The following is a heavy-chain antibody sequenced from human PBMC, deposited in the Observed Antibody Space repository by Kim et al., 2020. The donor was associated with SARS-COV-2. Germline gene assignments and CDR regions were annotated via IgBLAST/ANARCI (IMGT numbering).Heavy chain of an antibody. Sequence: SETLSLTCAVSGGSISSSNWWSWVRQPPGKGLEWIGEIYHSGSTNYNPSLKSRVTISVDKSKNQFSLKLSSVTAADTAVYYCARWGCSSTSCHRRITIFGVAKGYFDYWGQGTLVTVSS. V-gene: IGHV4-4*02. CDR3: ARWGCSSTSCHRRITIFGVAKGYFDY. CDR2: IYHSGST. D-gene: IGHD3-3*01. J-gene: IGHJ4*02. CDR1: GGSISSSNW.